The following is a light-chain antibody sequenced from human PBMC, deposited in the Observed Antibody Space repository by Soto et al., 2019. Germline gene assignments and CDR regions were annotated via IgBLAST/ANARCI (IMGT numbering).Light chain of an antibody. V-gene: IGLV2-14*01. CDR1: SSDVGGYNY. CDR2: DVS. CDR3: SSYTSSSTSVV. J-gene: IGLJ2*01. Sequence: SVLTQPASVSGSPGQSITISCTGTSSDVGGYNYVSWYQQHPGKAPKLMIYDVSNRPSGVSNRFSGSKSGNTASLTISGLHAEDEADYYCSSYTSSSTSVVFGGGTKVTVL.